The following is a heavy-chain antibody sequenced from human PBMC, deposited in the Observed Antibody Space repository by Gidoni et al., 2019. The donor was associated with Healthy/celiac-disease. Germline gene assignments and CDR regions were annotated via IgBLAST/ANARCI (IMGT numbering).Heavy chain of an antibody. CDR3: AVQWELLRHDDAFDI. V-gene: IGHV4-39*01. J-gene: IGHJ3*02. D-gene: IGHD1-26*01. CDR2: IYYSGST. CDR1: GGSISSSSYY. Sequence: QLQLQESGPGLVKPSETLSLTCTVSGGSISSSSYYWGWIRQPPGKGLEWIGSIYYSGSTYYNPSLKSRVTISVDTSKNQFSLKLSSVTAADTAVYYCAVQWELLRHDDAFDIWGQGTMVTVSS.